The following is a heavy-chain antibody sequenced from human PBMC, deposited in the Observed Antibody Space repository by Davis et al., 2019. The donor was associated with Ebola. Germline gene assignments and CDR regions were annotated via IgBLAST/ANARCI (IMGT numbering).Heavy chain of an antibody. CDR2: IYTSGST. CDR1: GGSISTHY. Sequence: SETLSLTCTVSGGSISTHYWSWIRQPAGKGLEWIGRIYTSGSTTYNSSLKSRVTISMDTSRNQFSLKLSSVTAADTAVYYCARDHCSGGSCYVYGMDVWGQGTTVTVSS. V-gene: IGHV4-4*07. J-gene: IGHJ6*02. CDR3: ARDHCSGGSCYVYGMDV. D-gene: IGHD2-15*01.